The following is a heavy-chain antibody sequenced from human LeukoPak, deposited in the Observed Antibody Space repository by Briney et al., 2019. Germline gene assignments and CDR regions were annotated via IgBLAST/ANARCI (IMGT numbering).Heavy chain of an antibody. CDR1: GFTFSSCS. CDR2: ISSSSSYI. V-gene: IGHV3-21*01. D-gene: IGHD2-2*01. J-gene: IGHJ4*02. CDR3: ARDCSSTSCYGGGN. Sequence: GGSLRLSCAASGFTFSSCSMNWVRQAPGKGLEWVSSISSSSSYIYYADSVKGRFTISRDNAKNSLYLQMNSLRAEDTAVYYCARDCSSTSCYGGGNWGQGTLVTVSS.